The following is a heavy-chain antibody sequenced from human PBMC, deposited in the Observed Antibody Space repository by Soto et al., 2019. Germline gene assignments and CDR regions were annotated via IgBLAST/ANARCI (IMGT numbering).Heavy chain of an antibody. J-gene: IGHJ5*02. CDR1: GFTFSSYG. D-gene: IGHD3-3*01. CDR2: ISYDGSNK. V-gene: IGHV3-30*18. CDR3: AKEGDMYYDFWSGYYRVNWFDP. Sequence: GGSLRLSCAASGFTFSSYGMHWVRQAPGKGLEWVAVISYDGSNKYYADSVKGRFTISRDNSKNTLYLQMNSLRAEDTAVYYCAKEGDMYYDFWSGYYRVNWFDPWGQGTLVTVSS.